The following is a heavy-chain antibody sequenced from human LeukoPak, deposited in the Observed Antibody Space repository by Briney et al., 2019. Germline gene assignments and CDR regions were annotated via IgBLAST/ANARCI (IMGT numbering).Heavy chain of an antibody. J-gene: IGHJ6*03. D-gene: IGHD2-15*01. CDR1: GGSFSGYY. CDR2: IYTSGST. CDR3: ARERVVVSEYYYYYMDV. Sequence: SETLSLTCAVYGGSFSGYYWSWIRQPAGKGLEWIGRIYTSGSTNYNPSLKSRVTISVDTSKNQFSLKLSSVTAADTAVYYCARERVVVSEYYYYYMDVWGKGTTVTVSS. V-gene: IGHV4-4*07.